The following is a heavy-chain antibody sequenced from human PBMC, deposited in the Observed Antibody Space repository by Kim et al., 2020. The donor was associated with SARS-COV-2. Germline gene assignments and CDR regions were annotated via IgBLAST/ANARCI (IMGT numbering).Heavy chain of an antibody. CDR2: LNIFLSST. V-gene: IGHV3-74*01. CDR3: GRGGGHNMFDY. Sequence: GGSLRLSCEASGFTFSRYGMFWVRPAPWTGLFFVSLLNIFLSSTDYADPVKGRFTISRDNAKNTLFLQMNSLRAEDTAVYFCGRGGGHNMFDYSGQGALVTVSS. J-gene: IGHJ4*02. CDR1: GFTFSRYG. D-gene: IGHD1-26*01.